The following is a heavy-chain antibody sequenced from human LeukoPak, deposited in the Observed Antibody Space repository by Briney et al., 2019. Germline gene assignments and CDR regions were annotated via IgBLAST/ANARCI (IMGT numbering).Heavy chain of an antibody. V-gene: IGHV3-30-3*01. CDR3: ARGHDRFDY. CDR1: GFTFSSYA. Sequence: GGSLRLSCAASGFTFSSYAMHWVRQAPGKGQEWVAVISYDGSNKYYADSVKGRFTISRDNSKNTLYLQMNSLRAEDTAVYYCARGHDRFDYWGQGTLVTVSP. J-gene: IGHJ4*02. CDR2: ISYDGSNK. D-gene: IGHD3-9*01.